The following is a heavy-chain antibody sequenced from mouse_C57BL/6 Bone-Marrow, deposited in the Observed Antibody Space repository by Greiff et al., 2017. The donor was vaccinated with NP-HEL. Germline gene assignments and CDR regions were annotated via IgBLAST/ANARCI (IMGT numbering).Heavy chain of an antibody. CDR2: IDPSDSYT. CDR1: GYTFTSYW. Sequence: VQLQQPGAEPVKPGASVKLSCKASGYTFTSYWMQWVKQRPGQGLEWIGEIDPSDSYTNYNQKFKGKATLTVDTSSSTAYMQLSSLTSEDSAVYYCARGGFPALDYWGQGTTLTVSS. CDR3: ARGGFPALDY. V-gene: IGHV1-50*01. J-gene: IGHJ2*01.